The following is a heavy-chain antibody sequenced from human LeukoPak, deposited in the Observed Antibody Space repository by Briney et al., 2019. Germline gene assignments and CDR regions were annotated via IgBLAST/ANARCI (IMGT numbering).Heavy chain of an antibody. J-gene: IGHJ6*03. V-gene: IGHV1-18*04. CDR3: ARAYSSSRPAYYYYYMDV. CDR2: TSAYNGNT. Sequence: ASVKVSCKASGYTFTGYYMHWVRQAPGQGLEWMGWTSAYNGNTNYAQKLQGRVTMTTDTSTSTAYMELRSLRSDDTAVYYCARAYSSSRPAYYYYYMDVWGKGTTVTVSS. D-gene: IGHD6-6*01. CDR1: GYTFTGYY.